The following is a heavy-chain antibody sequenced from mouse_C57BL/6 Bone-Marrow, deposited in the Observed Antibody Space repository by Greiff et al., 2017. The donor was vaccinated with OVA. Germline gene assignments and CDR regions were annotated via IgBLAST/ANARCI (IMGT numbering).Heavy chain of an antibody. D-gene: IGHD2-12*01. CDR1: GFSLNTSNMG. CDR3: ARRGSYCNRGYYAMDY. V-gene: IGHV8-12*01. J-gene: IGHJ4*01. Sequence: QVQLKESGPGILQSSQTLSLTCSFSGFSLNTSNMGVSWIRQPSGKGLEWLAHIYWDDDKRYNPSLKSRLTISKHTSRNQVFLKLTSVDTAVTATYYCARRGSYCNRGYYAMDYWGQGTSVTVSS. CDR2: IYWDDDK.